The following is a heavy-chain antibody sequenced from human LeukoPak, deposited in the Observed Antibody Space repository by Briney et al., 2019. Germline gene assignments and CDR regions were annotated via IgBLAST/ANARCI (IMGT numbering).Heavy chain of an antibody. CDR3: ARGSGSSYYYYMDV. V-gene: IGHV4-30-4*01. CDR2: IYYSGST. D-gene: IGHD1-26*01. CDR1: GGSISSGDYY. J-gene: IGHJ6*03. Sequence: SETLSLTCTVSGGSISSGDYYWSWIRQPPGKGLEWIGYIYYSGSTYYNPSLKSRVTISVDTSKNQFSLKLSSVTAADTAVYYCARGSGSSYYYYMDVWGKGTTVTVSS.